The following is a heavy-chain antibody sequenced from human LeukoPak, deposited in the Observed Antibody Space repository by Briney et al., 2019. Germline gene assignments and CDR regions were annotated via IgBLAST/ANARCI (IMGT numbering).Heavy chain of an antibody. V-gene: IGHV3-11*01. J-gene: IGHJ4*02. CDR2: ISSSGSTI. D-gene: IGHD1-20*01. Sequence: GGSLRLSCAASGFTFSDFYMSWIRQAPGKGLEWVSYISSSGSTIYYADSVKGRFTISRNNAKNSLYLQMNSLRAEDTAVYYCARRRYNWNAIDYWGQGTLVTVSS. CDR3: ARRRYNWNAIDY. CDR1: GFTFSDFY.